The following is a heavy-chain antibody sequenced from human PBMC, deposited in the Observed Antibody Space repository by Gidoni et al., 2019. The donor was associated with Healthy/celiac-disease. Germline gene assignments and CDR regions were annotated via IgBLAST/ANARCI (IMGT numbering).Heavy chain of an antibody. CDR3: ARGKGGSYPGGRSAFDI. J-gene: IGHJ3*02. CDR1: GGSFSGYY. Sequence: QVQLQQWGAGLLKPSETLSLTCAVYGGSFSGYYWSWIRQPPGKGLEWIGEINHSGSTNYNPSLKSRVTISVDTSKNQFSLKLSSVTAADTAVYYCARGKGGSYPGGRSAFDIWGQGTMVTVSS. V-gene: IGHV4-34*01. CDR2: INHSGST. D-gene: IGHD1-26*01.